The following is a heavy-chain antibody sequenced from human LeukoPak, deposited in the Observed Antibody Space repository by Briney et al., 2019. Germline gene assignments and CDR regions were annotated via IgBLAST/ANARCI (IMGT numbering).Heavy chain of an antibody. CDR1: GYTFTSYD. CDR2: MNPNSGNT. J-gene: IGHJ4*02. Sequence: ASVKVSCKASGYTFTSYDVNWVRQATGQGLEWMGWMNPNSGNTGYAQKFQGRVTMTRNTSISTAYLELSSLRSDDTAVYYCATDRSKTRAGIGGSWGQGTLVTVSS. CDR3: ATDRSKTRAGIGGS. D-gene: IGHD6-19*01. V-gene: IGHV1-8*01.